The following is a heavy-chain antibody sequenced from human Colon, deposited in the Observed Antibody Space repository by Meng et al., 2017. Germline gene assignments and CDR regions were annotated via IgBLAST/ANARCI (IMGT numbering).Heavy chain of an antibody. CDR3: AREAATMGLFEY. J-gene: IGHJ4*02. D-gene: IGHD5-12*01. Sequence: QVQLQESGPGLVEPSQTLSLTCVVSGGSISSGDYHWGWIRQHPGKGLEWIGEIYHSGSTNYNPSLKSRIVVSVDTSQNHFSLKLSSVTAADTAVYYCAREAATMGLFEYWGQGTLVTVSS. CDR1: GGSISSGDYH. CDR2: IYHSGST. V-gene: IGHV4-31*11.